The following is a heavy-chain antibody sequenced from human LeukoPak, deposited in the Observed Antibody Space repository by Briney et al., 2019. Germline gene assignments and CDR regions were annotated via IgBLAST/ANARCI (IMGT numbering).Heavy chain of an antibody. D-gene: IGHD3-10*01. V-gene: IGHV1-2*02. CDR3: ARDMVRGVIIEAADY. Sequence: ASVKVSCKASGYTFTGYYMHWVRQAPGQGLEWMGWINPNSGGTNYAQKFQGRVTMTRDTSISTAYMELSRLRSDDTAVYYCARDMVRGVIIEAADYWGQGTLVTVSS. CDR1: GYTFTGYY. J-gene: IGHJ4*02. CDR2: INPNSGGT.